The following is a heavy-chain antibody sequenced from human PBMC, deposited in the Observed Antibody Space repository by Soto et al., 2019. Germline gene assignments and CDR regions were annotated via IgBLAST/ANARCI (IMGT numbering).Heavy chain of an antibody. CDR3: ARDKGGSGWYPSVAFDI. CDR1: GGSISSYY. V-gene: IGHV4-59*01. J-gene: IGHJ3*02. D-gene: IGHD6-19*01. Sequence: QVQLQESGPGLVKPSETLSLTCTVSGGSISSYYWSWIRQPPGKGLEWIGYIYYSGITNYNPSLKSRVTISVDTSKNQFSLKLSSVTAADTAVYYCARDKGGSGWYPSVAFDIWGQGTMVTVSS. CDR2: IYYSGIT.